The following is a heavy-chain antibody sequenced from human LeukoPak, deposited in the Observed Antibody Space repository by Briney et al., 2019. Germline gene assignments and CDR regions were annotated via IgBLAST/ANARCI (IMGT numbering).Heavy chain of an antibody. CDR2: TYYRSKWYN. CDR3: ARGAANWRYYYYYYMDV. J-gene: IGHJ6*03. CDR1: GDSVSSNSAA. D-gene: IGHD7-27*01. Sequence: SQTLSLTCAISGDSVSSNSAAWNWIRQSPSRGLEWLGRTYYRSKWYNDYAVSVKSRITINPDTSKNQFSLQLNSVTPEDTAVYYCARGAANWRYYYYYYMDVWGKGTTVTVSS. V-gene: IGHV6-1*01.